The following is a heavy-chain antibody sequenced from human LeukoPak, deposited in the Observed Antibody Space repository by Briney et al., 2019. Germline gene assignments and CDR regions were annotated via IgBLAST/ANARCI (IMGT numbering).Heavy chain of an antibody. CDR3: ARDPPALEDFDY. CDR1: GFTFSSYT. CDR2: ISYSSSYI. J-gene: IGHJ4*02. V-gene: IGHV3-21*06. Sequence: GGSLRLPCEASGFTFSSYTMNWVRQAPGKGLEWVSSISYSSSYIYYADSVKGRFTISRDNAKNSLYLHMSSLRAEDTAVYYCARDPPALEDFDYWGQGTQVTVSS.